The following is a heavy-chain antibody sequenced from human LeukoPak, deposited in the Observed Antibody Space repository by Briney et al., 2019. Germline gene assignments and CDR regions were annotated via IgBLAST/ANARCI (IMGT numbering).Heavy chain of an antibody. D-gene: IGHD3-22*01. CDR1: GSTFSSYG. CDR2: IWYDGSNK. Sequence: GGSLGLSCAASGSTFSSYGMHWVRQAPGKGLEWVAVIWYDGSNKYYADSVKGRFTISRDNSKNTLYLQMNSLRAEDTAVYYCAREDYDSSGYYYDPHYFDYWGQGTLVTVSS. J-gene: IGHJ4*02. V-gene: IGHV3-33*01. CDR3: AREDYDSSGYYYDPHYFDY.